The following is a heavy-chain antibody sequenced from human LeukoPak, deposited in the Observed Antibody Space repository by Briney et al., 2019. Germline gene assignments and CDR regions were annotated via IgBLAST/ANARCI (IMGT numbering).Heavy chain of an antibody. V-gene: IGHV3-23*01. D-gene: IGHD2-15*01. Sequence: GGSLRLSCAASGFTFSSYAMSWVRQAPGEGLEWVSAISGSGGSTYYADSVKGRFTISRDNSKNTLYLQMNSLRAEDTAVYYCAKSQWQLLEGFGWFDPWGQGTLVTVSS. CDR2: ISGSGGST. CDR3: AKSQWQLLEGFGWFDP. CDR1: GFTFSSYA. J-gene: IGHJ5*02.